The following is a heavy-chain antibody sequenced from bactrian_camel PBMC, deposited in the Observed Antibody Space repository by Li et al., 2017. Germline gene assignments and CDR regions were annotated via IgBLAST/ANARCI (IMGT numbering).Heavy chain of an antibody. CDR2: IYTGIGGGRI. V-gene: IGHV3S1*01. J-gene: IGHJ4*01. CDR3: AADVGSMSGNCQPNY. D-gene: IGHD6*01. CDR1: GDTSENYC. Sequence: HVQLVESGGGSVQAGGTLRLSCAASGDTSENYCMGWFRQAAGKEREGVASIYTGIGGGRIYYLETVKGRFSISQDNGKNKNTVYLEMSNLKPEDTAMYYCAADVGSMSGNCQPNYWGQGTQVTVS.